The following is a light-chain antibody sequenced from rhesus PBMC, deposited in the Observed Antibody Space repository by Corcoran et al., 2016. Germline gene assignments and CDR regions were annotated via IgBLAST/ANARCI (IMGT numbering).Light chain of an antibody. CDR3: MQSIEFPWT. Sequence: DIVMTQTPLSLPITPGEPASISCRSSQSLLHSNGNTYLDWYLQKPGKFPQFLIYEVSNRASGVPDRVSGSGSDNDFTLKISEVGAEDVGVYNCMQSIEFPWTFGQGTKVEIK. V-gene: IGKV2-72*02. CDR2: EVS. CDR1: QSLLHSNGNTY. J-gene: IGKJ1*01.